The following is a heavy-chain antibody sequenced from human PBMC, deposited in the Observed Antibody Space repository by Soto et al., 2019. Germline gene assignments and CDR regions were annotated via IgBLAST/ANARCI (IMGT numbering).Heavy chain of an antibody. Sequence: SETLSLTCTVSGDSVSSDNYYWTWIRQPPGKGLEWIGYIYSSGSTNYNPSLKGRVTISLDTSNNQFSLKLTSVTAADTAVYYCARDIRGYSRAFDYWGQGTLVTVS. V-gene: IGHV4-61*01. CDR2: IYSSGST. J-gene: IGHJ4*02. D-gene: IGHD5-18*01. CDR1: GDSVSSDNYY. CDR3: ARDIRGYSRAFDY.